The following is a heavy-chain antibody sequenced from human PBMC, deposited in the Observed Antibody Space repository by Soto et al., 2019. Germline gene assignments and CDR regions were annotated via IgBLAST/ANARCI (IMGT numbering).Heavy chain of an antibody. CDR2: IGSTGHIT. CDR3: ARDRWVGGPDFFDS. V-gene: IGHV3-30-3*01. D-gene: IGHD1-26*01. CDR1: GFTLRSCA. J-gene: IGHJ4*02. Sequence: QVQLVESGGGVVQPGRSLRLSCAASGFTLRSCAMHWVRQAPGKGLEWVAVIGSTGHITVYADSVKGRFTISRDESLNTIYVEMNSLRVEDTAVYFCARDRWVGGPDFFDSWGQGSLVTVSS.